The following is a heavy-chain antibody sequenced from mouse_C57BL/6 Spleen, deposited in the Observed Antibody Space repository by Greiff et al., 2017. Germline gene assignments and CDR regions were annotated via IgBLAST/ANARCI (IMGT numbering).Heavy chain of an antibody. V-gene: IGHV7-3*01. J-gene: IGHJ3*01. Sequence: EVKVIESGGGLVQPGGSLSLSCAASGFTFTDYYMSWVRQPPGKALEWLGFIRNKANGYTTEYSASVKGRFTISRDNSQSILYLQMNALRAEDSATYYCARSPSFAYWGQGTLVTVSA. CDR1: GFTFTDYY. CDR2: IRNKANGYTT. CDR3: ARSPSFAY.